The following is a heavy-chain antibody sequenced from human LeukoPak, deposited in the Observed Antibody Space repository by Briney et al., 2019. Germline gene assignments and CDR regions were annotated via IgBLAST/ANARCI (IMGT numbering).Heavy chain of an antibody. CDR3: ATEKPMYYYDSSGYPTPFHH. CDR1: GGTFSSYA. Sequence: ASVKVSCKASGGTFSSYAISWVRQAPGQGLEWMGGIIPIFGTANYAQKFQGRVTITADESTSTAYMELSSLRSEDTAVYYCATEKPMYYYDSSGYPTPFHHWGQGTLVTVSS. J-gene: IGHJ1*01. CDR2: IIPIFGTA. V-gene: IGHV1-69*13. D-gene: IGHD3-22*01.